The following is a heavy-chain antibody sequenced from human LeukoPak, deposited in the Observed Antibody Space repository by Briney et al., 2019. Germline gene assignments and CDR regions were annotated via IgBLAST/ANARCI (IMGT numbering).Heavy chain of an antibody. CDR2: IIPIFGIA. J-gene: IGHJ4*02. CDR3: ARGRLGIGFDY. V-gene: IGHV1-69*04. Sequence: ASVKVSCKASGGTFSSYAISWVRQAPGQGLEWMGRIIPIFGIANYAQKFQGRVTMTRDTSTSTVYMELSSLRSEDTAVYYCARGRLGIGFDYWGQGTLVTVSS. CDR1: GGTFSSYA. D-gene: IGHD7-27*01.